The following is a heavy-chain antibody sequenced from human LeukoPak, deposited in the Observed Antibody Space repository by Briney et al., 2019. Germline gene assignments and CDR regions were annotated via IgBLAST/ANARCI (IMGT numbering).Heavy chain of an antibody. J-gene: IGHJ6*02. D-gene: IGHD3-3*01. CDR2: MNPNSGNT. V-gene: IGHV1-8*01. Sequence: ASVKVSCKASGYTFTSYDINWVRQATGQGLEWMGWMNPNSGNTGYAQKFQGRVTMTRNTSISTAYMELSSLRSEDTAVYYCARGRSRITIFGVVLYYGMDVWGQGTTVTVSS. CDR3: ARGRSRITIFGVVLYYGMDV. CDR1: GYTFTSYD.